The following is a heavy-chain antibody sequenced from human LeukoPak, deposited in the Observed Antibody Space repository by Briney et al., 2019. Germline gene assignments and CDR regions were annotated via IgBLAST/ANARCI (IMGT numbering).Heavy chain of an antibody. J-gene: IGHJ4*02. D-gene: IGHD3-10*01. V-gene: IGHV1-2*02. CDR2: INPNSGGT. Sequence: ASVTVSCKASGYTFTGYYMHWVRQAPGQGVEWMGWINPNSGGTNYAQKFQGRVTITRDTSISTAYMELSRLRSDDTAVYYCARESTMVRGVTGIDYWGQGTLVTVSS. CDR1: GYTFTGYY. CDR3: ARESTMVRGVTGIDY.